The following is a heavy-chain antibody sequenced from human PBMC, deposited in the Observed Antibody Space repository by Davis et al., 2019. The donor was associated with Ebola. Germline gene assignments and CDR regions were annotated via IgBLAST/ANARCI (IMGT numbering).Heavy chain of an antibody. CDR2: ISAYNGNT. CDR1: GYSFTSYG. J-gene: IGHJ5*02. Sequence: GESLKISCKGSGYSFTSYGISWVRQAPGQGLERMGWISAYNGNTNYAQKLQGRVTMTTDTSTSTAYMELRSLRSDDTAVYYCARDRFLNWFDPWGQGTLVTVSS. CDR3: ARDRFLNWFDP. V-gene: IGHV1-18*01. D-gene: IGHD3-3*01.